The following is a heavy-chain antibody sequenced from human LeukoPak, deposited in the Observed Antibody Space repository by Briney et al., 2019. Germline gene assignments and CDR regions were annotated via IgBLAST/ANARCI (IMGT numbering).Heavy chain of an antibody. Sequence: GASVKVSCKASGYTFTSYGISWVRQAPGQGLEWMGWISVYNGNTNYAQKLQGRVTMTTDTSTSTAYMELRSLRSDDTAVYYCARVPALWFGELSAVYYGMDVWGQGTTVTVSS. V-gene: IGHV1-18*01. D-gene: IGHD3-10*01. CDR2: ISVYNGNT. J-gene: IGHJ6*02. CDR3: ARVPALWFGELSAVYYGMDV. CDR1: GYTFTSYG.